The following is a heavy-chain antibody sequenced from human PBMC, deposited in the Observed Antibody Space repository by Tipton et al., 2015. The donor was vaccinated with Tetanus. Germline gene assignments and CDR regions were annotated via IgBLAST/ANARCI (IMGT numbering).Heavy chain of an antibody. D-gene: IGHD5-18*01. CDR2: IYYNGRT. Sequence: LRLSCTVSGDSVSSGSHYWSWIRQPPGKGLEWIGYIYYNGRTNYNPSLKSRVTTSVDTSKNQFSLKLSSVTAADTAMYYCAREDTTTIDYWGQGTLVTVSS. CDR3: AREDTTTIDY. V-gene: IGHV4-61*01. CDR1: GDSVSSGSHY. J-gene: IGHJ4*02.